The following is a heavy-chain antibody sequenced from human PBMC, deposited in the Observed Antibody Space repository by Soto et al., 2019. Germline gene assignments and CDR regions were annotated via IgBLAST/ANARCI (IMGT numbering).Heavy chain of an antibody. V-gene: IGHV4-34*01. CDR2: INHSGST. CDR3: ARVSGAAAGNAFDI. D-gene: IGHD6-13*01. CDR1: GGSFSGYY. J-gene: IGHJ3*02. Sequence: SETLSLTCAVYGGSFSGYYWTWLRQPPGTGLEWIGEINHSGSTNYNPSLKSRVTISVDKSKNQFSLKLSSVTAADTAVYYCARVSGAAAGNAFDIWGQGTMVTVSS.